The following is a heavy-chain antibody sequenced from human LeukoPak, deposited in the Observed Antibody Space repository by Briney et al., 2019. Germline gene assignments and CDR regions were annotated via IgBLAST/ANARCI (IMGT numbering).Heavy chain of an antibody. D-gene: IGHD3-10*01. Sequence: ASVKVSCKASGYMFTSYAMNWVRQAPGQGLEWMGWINTNTGNPTYAQGFTGRFVFSLGTSVSTAYLQISSLKAEDTAVYYCARDEAYGSGSYYPYLPHFDYWGQGTLVTVSS. CDR3: ARDEAYGSGSYYPYLPHFDY. V-gene: IGHV7-4-1*02. J-gene: IGHJ4*02. CDR1: GYMFTSYA. CDR2: INTNTGNP.